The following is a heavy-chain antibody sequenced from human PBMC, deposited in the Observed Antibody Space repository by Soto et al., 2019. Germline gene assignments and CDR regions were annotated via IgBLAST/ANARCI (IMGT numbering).Heavy chain of an antibody. CDR3: VRQGNSSGFRRPVRQFDY. Sequence: PSETLCLTCTVSGGSISSSGYYGGWIRQPPGKGLEWIGSIYYSGNSYYNPSLKSRITISVDTPRNQFSLKLSSVTAADTAVYYCVRQGNSSGFRRPVRQFDYWGQGTLVTVS. CDR2: IYYSGNS. CDR1: GGSISSSGYY. D-gene: IGHD3-22*01. V-gene: IGHV4-39*01. J-gene: IGHJ4*02.